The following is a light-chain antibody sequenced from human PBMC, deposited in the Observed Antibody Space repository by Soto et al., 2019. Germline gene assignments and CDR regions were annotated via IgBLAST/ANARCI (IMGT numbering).Light chain of an antibody. CDR1: SSNIGSNY. Sequence: QSVLTQPPSASGTPGQRVTISCSGSSSNIGSNYVYWYQQLPGTAPKLLIYSNNQRPSGVPDRFSGSKSDTSASLAISGLRSEDEADYYCAAWDDSLSVVVFGGGTQLTVL. J-gene: IGLJ2*01. V-gene: IGLV1-47*02. CDR3: AAWDDSLSVVV. CDR2: SNN.